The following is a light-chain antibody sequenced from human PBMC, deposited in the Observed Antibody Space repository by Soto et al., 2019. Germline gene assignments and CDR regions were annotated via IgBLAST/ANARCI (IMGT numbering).Light chain of an antibody. V-gene: IGKV3-11*01. CDR2: DAS. CDR1: QSVSSY. CDR3: QQRSNWPRT. Sequence: IVMTQSPATLSLSPGERATLSCRASQSVSSYLAWYQQKPGQAPRLLIYDASNRATGIPARFSGSGSGTDFTLTISSLEPEDFEVYYCQQRSNWPRTFGQGTKVDIK. J-gene: IGKJ1*01.